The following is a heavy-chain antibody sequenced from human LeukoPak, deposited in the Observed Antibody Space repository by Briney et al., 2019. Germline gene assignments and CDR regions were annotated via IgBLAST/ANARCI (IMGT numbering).Heavy chain of an antibody. CDR2: IYYSGST. D-gene: IGHD6-13*01. CDR3: ARFAYSSSWYPSDYWYFDL. V-gene: IGHV4-61*01. J-gene: IGHJ2*01. Sequence: SETLSLTCSVSGGSVSIGTYYWSWIRQPPGKGLEWIGYIYYSGSTNYNPSLKSRVTISVDTSKNQFSLKLSSVTAADTAVYYCARFAYSSSWYPSDYWYFDLWGRGTLVTVSS. CDR1: GGSVSIGTYY.